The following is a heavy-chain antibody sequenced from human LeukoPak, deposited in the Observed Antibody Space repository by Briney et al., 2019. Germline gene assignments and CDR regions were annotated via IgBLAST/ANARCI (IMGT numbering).Heavy chain of an antibody. J-gene: IGHJ4*02. CDR1: GYTFTSYG. V-gene: IGHV1-18*01. CDR2: ISAYNGNT. D-gene: IGHD3-22*01. CDR3: ASGYYYDSSGYPPFDY. Sequence: GASVKVSCTASGYTFTSYGISWVRQAPGQGLEWMGWISAYNGNTNYAQKLQGRVTMTTDTSTSTAYMELRSLRSDDTAVYYCASGYYYDSSGYPPFDYWGQRTLVTVSS.